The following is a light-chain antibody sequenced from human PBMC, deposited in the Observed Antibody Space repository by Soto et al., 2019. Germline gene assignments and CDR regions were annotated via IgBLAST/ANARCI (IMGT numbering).Light chain of an antibody. Sequence: DIQMTQSPSSLSASVGDRVTITCRASRSISNYLNWYQQKSGKVPRLLIYAASSLQPGVPSRFSGTGTGKAFTLTITSLQPEDSATYSCQQSYSVTRFG. J-gene: IGKJ1*01. CDR3: QQSYSVTR. V-gene: IGKV1-39*01. CDR2: AAS. CDR1: RSISNY.